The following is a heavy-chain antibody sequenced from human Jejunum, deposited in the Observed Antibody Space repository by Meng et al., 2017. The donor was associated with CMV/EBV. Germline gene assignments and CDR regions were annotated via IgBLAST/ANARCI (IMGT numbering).Heavy chain of an antibody. D-gene: IGHD6-19*01. CDR2: IKRDGTEK. V-gene: IGHV3-7*01. CDR1: GFTFSSYW. CDR3: VRLQWAAFDY. Sequence: SCAASGFTFSSYWMSWVRQAPGKGPEWMANIKRDGTEKYYVDSVKARFTISRDNAKDSLYLQMHSLRAEDTAMYYCVRLQWAAFDYFGQGTLVTVSS. J-gene: IGHJ4*02.